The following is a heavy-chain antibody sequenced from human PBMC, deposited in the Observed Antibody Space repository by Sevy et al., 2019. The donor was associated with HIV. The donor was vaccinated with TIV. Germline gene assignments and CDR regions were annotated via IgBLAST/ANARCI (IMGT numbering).Heavy chain of an antibody. D-gene: IGHD2-8*02. Sequence: SLRLSCTGSGYIFNEYAMFWVRQAPGKGLEWVSGINWNSGSIGYADSVKGRFTISRDGAKKSLYLQMNSLRPEDTAFYYCAKGLTTGRPKGWFDSWGQGTLVTVSS. CDR1: GYIFNEYA. CDR2: INWNSGSI. V-gene: IGHV3-9*01. CDR3: AKGLTTGRPKGWFDS. J-gene: IGHJ5*01.